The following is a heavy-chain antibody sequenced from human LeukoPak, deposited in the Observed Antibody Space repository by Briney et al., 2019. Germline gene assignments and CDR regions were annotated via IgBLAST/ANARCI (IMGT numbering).Heavy chain of an antibody. CDR1: GGSISSCY. V-gene: IGHV4-59*01. Sequence: PSETLSLTCTVSGGSISSCYWSWIRQPPGKGLEWIGYIYYSGRTNYNPSLKSRVTISVDTSKSQFSLKLSSVTAADTAVYYCARDRLAVAGNYYYYGLDVWGQGTTVTVSS. CDR3: ARDRLAVAGNYYYYGLDV. J-gene: IGHJ6*02. CDR2: IYYSGRT. D-gene: IGHD6-19*01.